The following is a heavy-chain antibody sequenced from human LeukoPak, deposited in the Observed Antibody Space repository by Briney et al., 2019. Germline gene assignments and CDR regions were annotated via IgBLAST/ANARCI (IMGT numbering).Heavy chain of an antibody. CDR3: AKDSSVYNYDSRNLDY. J-gene: IGHJ4*02. D-gene: IGHD3-16*01. Sequence: GGSLRLSCAASGFTFSSYGMHWVRQAPGKGLEWVAFIRYDGNNEYYADSVKGRFTFSRDKSKNTLYLQMSSLRAEDTAVYYCAKDSSVYNYDSRNLDYWGQGTLVTVSS. V-gene: IGHV3-30*02. CDR2: IRYDGNNE. CDR1: GFTFSSYG.